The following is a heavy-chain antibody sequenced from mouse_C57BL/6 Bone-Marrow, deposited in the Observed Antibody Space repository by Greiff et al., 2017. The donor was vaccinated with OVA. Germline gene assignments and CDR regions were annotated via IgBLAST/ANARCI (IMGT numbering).Heavy chain of an antibody. Sequence: EVQVVESEGGLVQPGSSMKLSCTASGFTFSDYYMAWVRQVPEKGLEWVAIINYDGSSTYYLDSLKSRFIISRDTAKNLLYLQMSSLKSEDTATYYCAREVIYYGHYGWYFDVWGTGTTVTVSS. D-gene: IGHD2-1*01. J-gene: IGHJ1*03. V-gene: IGHV5-16*01. CDR2: INYDGSST. CDR3: AREVIYYGHYGWYFDV. CDR1: GFTFSDYY.